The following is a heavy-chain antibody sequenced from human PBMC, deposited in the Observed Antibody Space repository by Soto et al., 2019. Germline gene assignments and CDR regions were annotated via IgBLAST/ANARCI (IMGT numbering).Heavy chain of an antibody. CDR3: ARDAGTSYPRLRRLGELSLD. Sequence: ASVKVSCKASGGTFSSYAISWVRQAPGQGLEWMGGIIPIFGTANYAQKFQGRVTITADESTSTAYMELSSLRSEDTAVYYCARDAGTSYPRLRRLGELSLDWGQGTLVTVSS. J-gene: IGHJ4*02. CDR1: GGTFSSYA. D-gene: IGHD3-16*02. V-gene: IGHV1-69*13. CDR2: IIPIFGTA.